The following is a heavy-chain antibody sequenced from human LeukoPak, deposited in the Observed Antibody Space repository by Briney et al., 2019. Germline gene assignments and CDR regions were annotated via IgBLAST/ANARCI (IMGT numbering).Heavy chain of an antibody. J-gene: IGHJ4*02. Sequence: ASVKVSCKASGYTFTGYYMHWVRQAPGQGLEWMGWINPNSGDTHYAQKFQVRVTMTRDTSISTAYMELSRLRSDDTAVYYCARDQGRGYSYGLYYFDYWGQGTLVTVSS. CDR2: INPNSGDT. CDR1: GYTFTGYY. V-gene: IGHV1-2*02. D-gene: IGHD5-18*01. CDR3: ARDQGRGYSYGLYYFDY.